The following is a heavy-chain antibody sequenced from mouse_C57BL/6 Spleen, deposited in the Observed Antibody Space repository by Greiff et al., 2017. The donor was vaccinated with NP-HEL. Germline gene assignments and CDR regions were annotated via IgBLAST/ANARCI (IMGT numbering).Heavy chain of an antibody. CDR3: AIEGKNYYAMDY. V-gene: IGHV3-6*01. Sequence: DVQLQESGPGLVKPSQSLSLTCSVTGYSITSGYYWNWIRQFPGNKLEWMGYISYDGSNNYNPSLKNRISITRDTSKNQLFLKLNSVTTEDTATYYCAIEGKNYYAMDYWGQGTSVTVSS. CDR2: ISYDGSN. J-gene: IGHJ4*01. CDR1: GYSITSGYY.